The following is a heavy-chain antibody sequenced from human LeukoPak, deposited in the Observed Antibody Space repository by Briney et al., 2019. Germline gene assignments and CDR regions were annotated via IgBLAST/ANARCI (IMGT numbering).Heavy chain of an antibody. V-gene: IGHV1-18*01. J-gene: IGHJ4*02. Sequence: ASVKVSCKASGYTFTSYGISWVRQAPGQGLEWMGWISAYNGNTNYAQKLQGRVTMTTDTSTSTAYMELRSLRSDDTAVYYCAREAGGITIFGVVIISHFDYWGQGTLVTVSS. CDR2: ISAYNGNT. CDR1: GYTFTSYG. CDR3: AREAGGITIFGVVIISHFDY. D-gene: IGHD3-3*01.